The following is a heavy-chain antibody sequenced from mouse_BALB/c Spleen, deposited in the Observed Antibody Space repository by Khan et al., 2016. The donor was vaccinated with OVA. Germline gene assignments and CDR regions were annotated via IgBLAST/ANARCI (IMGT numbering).Heavy chain of an antibody. CDR1: GFTFSSFG. J-gene: IGHJ4*01. Sequence: EVELVESGGGLVQPGGSRKLSCAASGFTFSSFGMHWIRQAPEQGLEWVAYISSGSGTTYYADTVRGRSTISRDNPKNTLFLHMTSLRSEDTAIYYCASRGTAVGFAMDDWGHGTSVTVSS. D-gene: IGHD3-1*01. CDR3: ASRGTAVGFAMDD. V-gene: IGHV5-17*02. CDR2: ISSGSGTT.